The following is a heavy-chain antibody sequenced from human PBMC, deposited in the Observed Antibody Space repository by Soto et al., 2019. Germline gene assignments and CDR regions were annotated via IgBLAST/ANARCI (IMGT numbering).Heavy chain of an antibody. J-gene: IGHJ6*02. Sequence: SSQTIRLPWTVSCGYISNFCCSCILQPPGKGLEWIGYIYYSGSTNYNPSLKRRVTISVDTSKNQFSLKLSSVTAADTAVYYCARYSSSSCPYGMDVWGQGTTVTVSS. V-gene: IGHV4-59*01. CDR2: IYYSGST. CDR1: CGYISNFC. D-gene: IGHD6-6*01. CDR3: ARYSSSSCPYGMDV.